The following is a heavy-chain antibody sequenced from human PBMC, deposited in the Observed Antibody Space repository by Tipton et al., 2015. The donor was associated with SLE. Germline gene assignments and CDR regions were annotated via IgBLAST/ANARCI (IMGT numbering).Heavy chain of an antibody. V-gene: IGHV3-48*03. CDR1: GFTFSSYE. D-gene: IGHD3-3*01. CDR3: ARGSYYDFWSGYNYYYYYMDV. Sequence: SLRLSCAASGFTFSSYEMNWVRQAPGKGLEWVSYISSSGSTIFYADSVKGRFTISRDNAKNSLYLQMNSLRAEDTAVYYCARGSYYDFWSGYNYYYYYMDVWGRGTTVTVSS. J-gene: IGHJ6*03. CDR2: ISSSGSTI.